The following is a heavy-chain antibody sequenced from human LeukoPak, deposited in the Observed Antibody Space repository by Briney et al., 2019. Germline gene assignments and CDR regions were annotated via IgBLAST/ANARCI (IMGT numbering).Heavy chain of an antibody. V-gene: IGHV3-48*03. CDR3: ARGRGSGSYYNARVDY. Sequence: TGGSLRLSCAASGFTFSSYEMNWVRQAPEKGLEWVSYISSSGSTIYYADSVKGRFTISRDNAKNSLYLQMNSLRAEDTAVYYCARGRGSGSYYNARVDYWGQGTLVTVSS. J-gene: IGHJ4*02. CDR1: GFTFSSYE. CDR2: ISSSGSTI. D-gene: IGHD3-10*01.